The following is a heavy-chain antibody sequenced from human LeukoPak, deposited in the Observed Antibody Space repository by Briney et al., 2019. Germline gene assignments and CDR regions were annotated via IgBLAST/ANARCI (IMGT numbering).Heavy chain of an antibody. V-gene: IGHV4-34*01. CDR1: GGSFSGYY. Sequence: SETLSLTCAVYGGSFSGYYWSWIRQPPGKGLEWIGEINHSGSTNYNPSLKSRVTISVDTSKNQFSLKLSSVTAADTAVYYCARLDNWNYESFDYWGQGTLVTVSS. J-gene: IGHJ4*02. CDR3: ARLDNWNYESFDY. CDR2: INHSGST. D-gene: IGHD1-7*01.